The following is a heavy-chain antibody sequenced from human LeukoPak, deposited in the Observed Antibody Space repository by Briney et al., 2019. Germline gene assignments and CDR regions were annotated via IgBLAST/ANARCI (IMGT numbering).Heavy chain of an antibody. J-gene: IGHJ3*02. D-gene: IGHD6-13*01. CDR1: GYSFTNYW. CDR3: ARAHRLATAGSGHAFDI. V-gene: IGHV5-51*01. Sequence: GESLKISCKASGYSFTNYWIGWVRQMPGKGLEWMGIIYPGDSDTRYTPSFQGQVTISADKSISTASLQWGSLKASDTAMYYCARAHRLATAGSGHAFDIRGQGTMVIISS. CDR2: IYPGDSDT.